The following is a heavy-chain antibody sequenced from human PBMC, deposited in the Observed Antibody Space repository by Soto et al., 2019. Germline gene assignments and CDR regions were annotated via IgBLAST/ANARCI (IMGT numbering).Heavy chain of an antibody. V-gene: IGHV1-69*06. CDR2: ISPIFGTA. CDR3: ARGGFTMVRGVIYYFDY. J-gene: IGHJ4*02. CDR1: GGTFSSYA. D-gene: IGHD3-10*01. Sequence: QVQLVQSGAEVKKPGSSVKVSCKASGGTFSSYAISWVRQAPGQGLEWMGGISPIFGTANYAQKFQGRVTITAGKSTSTAYMELSSLRSEDTAVYYCARGGFTMVRGVIYYFDYWGQGPLVTVSS.